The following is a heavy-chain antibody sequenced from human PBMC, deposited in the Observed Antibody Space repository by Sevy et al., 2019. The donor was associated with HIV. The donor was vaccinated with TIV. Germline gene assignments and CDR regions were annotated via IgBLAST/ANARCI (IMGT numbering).Heavy chain of an antibody. J-gene: IGHJ4*02. V-gene: IGHV4-39*01. Sequence: SETLSLTCTVSGGSFSSSNYYWGWIRQPPGKGLEWIANIYYTGSTYYNPSLKSRVTIFADTSKNQFSLKLSSVTAADTAVYYCARQMHYYDSAGYYHWDYWGQGTLVTVSS. CDR2: IYYTGST. D-gene: IGHD3-22*01. CDR3: ARQMHYYDSAGYYHWDY. CDR1: GGSFSSSNYY.